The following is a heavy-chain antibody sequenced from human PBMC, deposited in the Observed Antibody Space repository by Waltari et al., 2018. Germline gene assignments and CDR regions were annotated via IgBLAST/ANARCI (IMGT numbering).Heavy chain of an antibody. V-gene: IGHV3-48*04. D-gene: IGHD1-7*01. CDR3: ARSSRTGTYYFDY. CDR1: GFTFGSHS. CDR2: ISSSSSTI. Sequence: EEQLVESGGGFEQPGGSLRLSCAASGFTFGSHSMNWARQAPGMGLEWVSYISSSSSTIYYADSVKGRFTISRDNAKNSLYLQMNSLRAEDTAVYYCARSSRTGTYYFDYWGQGTLVTVSS. J-gene: IGHJ4*02.